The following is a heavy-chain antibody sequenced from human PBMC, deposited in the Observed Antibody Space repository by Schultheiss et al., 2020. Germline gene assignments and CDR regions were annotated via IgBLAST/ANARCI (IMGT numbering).Heavy chain of an antibody. D-gene: IGHD2-15*01. J-gene: IGHJ4*02. V-gene: IGHV3-23*01. Sequence: GGSLRLSCAASGFTFSNAWMSWVRQAPGKGLEWVSAISGSGGSTYYADSVKGRFTISRDNSKNTLYLQMNSLRAEDTAVYYCAKDFHDIVVVVAATEAHYYFDYWGQGTLVTVSS. CDR2: ISGSGGST. CDR3: AKDFHDIVVVVAATEAHYYFDY. CDR1: GFTFSNAW.